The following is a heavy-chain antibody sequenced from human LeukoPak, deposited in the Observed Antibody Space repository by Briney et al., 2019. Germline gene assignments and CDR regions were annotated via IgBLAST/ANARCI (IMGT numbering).Heavy chain of an antibody. J-gene: IGHJ3*02. CDR1: GYTFTSYG. Sequence: ASVKVSCKASGYTFTSYGITWVRQAPGQGLEWVGWINTYNGNTKYAQKLQGRLTMTTDTSTSTAYMELRSLRSDDTAVYYCASAGSSSSSNAFDIWGQGTMVTVSS. CDR2: INTYNGNT. CDR3: ASAGSSSSSNAFDI. D-gene: IGHD6-6*01. V-gene: IGHV1-18*01.